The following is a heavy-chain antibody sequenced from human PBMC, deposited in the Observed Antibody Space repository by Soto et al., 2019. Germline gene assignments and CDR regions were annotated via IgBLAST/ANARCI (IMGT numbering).Heavy chain of an antibody. CDR1: GYTFTSYA. V-gene: IGHV1-3*01. CDR3: ARIAAAGFNWFDP. Sequence: ASVNVSFTASGYTFTSYAMHWVRQAPGQRLEWMGWINAGNGNTKYSQKFQGRVTITRDTSASTAYMELSSLRSEDTAVYYCARIAAAGFNWFDPWGQGTLVTVSS. D-gene: IGHD6-13*01. CDR2: INAGNGNT. J-gene: IGHJ5*02.